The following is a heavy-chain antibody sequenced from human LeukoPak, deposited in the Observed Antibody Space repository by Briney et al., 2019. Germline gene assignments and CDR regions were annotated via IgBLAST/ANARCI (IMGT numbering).Heavy chain of an antibody. Sequence: GASVKVSCKASGYTFTSYYIHWVRQAPGQGLEWMGITNPSDGGTTYAQRSQGRVTMTRDTSTSTVYMELSSLRSEDTAVYHCARAYGSGTYFHPDYWGQGTLVTVSS. D-gene: IGHD3-10*01. CDR3: ARAYGSGTYFHPDY. CDR1: GYTFTSYY. V-gene: IGHV1-46*01. J-gene: IGHJ4*02. CDR2: TNPSDGGT.